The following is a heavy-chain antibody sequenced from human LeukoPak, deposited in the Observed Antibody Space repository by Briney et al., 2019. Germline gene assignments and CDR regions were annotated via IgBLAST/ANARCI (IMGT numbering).Heavy chain of an antibody. CDR3: AKDPKIDAYYYDSSGYYYVSGYYFDY. J-gene: IGHJ4*02. V-gene: IGHV3-30*18. Sequence: PGGSLRLSCTGSGFTFRNYGMHWVRQAPGQGLEWVAVISNGGTHLYYADSVKGRFTISRDNSENTMYLQMNSLRVEDTAVYYCAKDPKIDAYYYDSSGYYYVSGYYFDYWGQGTLVTVSS. CDR1: GFTFRNYG. D-gene: IGHD3-22*01. CDR2: ISNGGTHL.